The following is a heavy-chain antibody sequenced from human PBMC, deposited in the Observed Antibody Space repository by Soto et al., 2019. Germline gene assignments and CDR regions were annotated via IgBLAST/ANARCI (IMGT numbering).Heavy chain of an antibody. J-gene: IGHJ4*02. CDR3: VGDQDVHTPMVHGNY. D-gene: IGHD5-18*01. CDR2: ISSSNT. CDR1: GITFSSYS. Sequence: EVQLVESGGGLVQPGESLRLSCTASGITFSSYSMNWVRQAPGKGLEWLSYISSSNTAYADSVKGRFTISRDTAKNSVDLQMNSLRDEDTAVYYCVGDQDVHTPMVHGNYWGRGTRVTVSS. V-gene: IGHV3-48*02.